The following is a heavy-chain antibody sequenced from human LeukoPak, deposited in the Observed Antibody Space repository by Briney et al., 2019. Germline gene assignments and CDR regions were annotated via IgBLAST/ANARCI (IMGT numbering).Heavy chain of an antibody. CDR3: ASFGHSSGWYYSNPDAFDI. Sequence: ASVKVSCKASGGTFSSYAISWVRQAPGQGLEWMGGIIPIFGTANYAQKFQGRVTITADKSTSTAYMELSSLRSEDTAVYYCASFGHSSGWYYSNPDAFDIWGQGTMVTVSS. D-gene: IGHD6-19*01. CDR1: GGTFSSYA. CDR2: IIPIFGTA. J-gene: IGHJ3*02. V-gene: IGHV1-69*06.